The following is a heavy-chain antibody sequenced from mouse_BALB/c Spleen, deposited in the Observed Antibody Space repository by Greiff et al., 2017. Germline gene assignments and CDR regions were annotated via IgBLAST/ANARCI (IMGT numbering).Heavy chain of an antibody. CDR3: ARNFYRYDEYAMDY. Sequence: QVHVKQSGPGLVAPSQSLSITCTVSGFSLSRYSVHWVRQPPGKGLEWLGMIWGGGSTDYNSALKSRLSISKDNSKSQVFLKMNSLQTDDTAMYYCARNFYRYDEYAMDYWGQGTSVTVSS. V-gene: IGHV2-6-4*01. D-gene: IGHD2-14*01. CDR1: GFSLSRYS. CDR2: IWGGGST. J-gene: IGHJ4*01.